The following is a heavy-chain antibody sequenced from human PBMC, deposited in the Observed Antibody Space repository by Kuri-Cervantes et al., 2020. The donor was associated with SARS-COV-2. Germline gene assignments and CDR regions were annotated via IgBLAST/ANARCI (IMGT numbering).Heavy chain of an antibody. CDR3: ARVSYYDFWSGYSDNWFDP. J-gene: IGHJ5*02. CDR1: GYSFTDSG. CDR2: FSVYNGNT. V-gene: IGHV1-18*04. Sequence: ASVKVSCKTSGYSFTDSGVNWVRQAPGQGLEWVGWFSVYNGNTNYGQNVKGRITMTTDTSTSTAYMELRSLRSDDTAVYYCARVSYYDFWSGYSDNWFDPWGQGTLVTVSS. D-gene: IGHD3-3*01.